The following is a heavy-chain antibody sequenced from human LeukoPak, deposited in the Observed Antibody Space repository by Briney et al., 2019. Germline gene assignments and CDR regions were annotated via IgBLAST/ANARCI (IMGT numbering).Heavy chain of an antibody. V-gene: IGHV3-23*01. Sequence: GGFLRLSCAAPGFAFSTYAMNWFRQFPGKGLEWVSIITGSGGNTWHAGSVRGRFTISRDNAKNTLYLQMNNLRADDTAIYYCAKGTLASCSGASCYPLDYWGQGTLVTVSS. CDR1: GFAFSTYA. J-gene: IGHJ4*02. CDR2: ITGSGGNT. CDR3: AKGTLASCSGASCYPLDY. D-gene: IGHD2-15*01.